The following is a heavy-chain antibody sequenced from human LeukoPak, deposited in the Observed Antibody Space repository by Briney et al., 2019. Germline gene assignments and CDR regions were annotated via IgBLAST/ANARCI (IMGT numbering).Heavy chain of an antibody. J-gene: IGHJ4*02. V-gene: IGHV4-38-2*02. CDR1: GYSISSGYY. CDR2: IYHSGST. CDR3: ARERYYYDSSGGARFDY. Sequence: PSETLSLTCTVSGYSISSGYYWGWIRQPPGKGLEWIGSIYHSGSTYYNPSLKSRVTISVDTSKNQFSLKLSSVTAADTAVYYCARERYYYDSSGGARFDYWGQGTLVTVSS. D-gene: IGHD3-22*01.